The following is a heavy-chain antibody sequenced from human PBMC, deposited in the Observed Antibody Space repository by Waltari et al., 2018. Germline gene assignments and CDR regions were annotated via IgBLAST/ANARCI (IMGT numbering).Heavy chain of an antibody. CDR2: ISGSGGST. CDR1: GFTFSSYA. V-gene: IGHV3-23*04. J-gene: IGHJ4*02. Sequence: EVQLVESGGGLVQPGGSLRLSCAASGFTFSSYAMRWVRQAPGKGLEWVSAISGSGGSTYYADSVKGRFTISRDNSKNTLYLQMNSLRAEDTAVYYCATQDAEYYYDSSGYPPDNYWGQGTLVTVSS. D-gene: IGHD3-22*01. CDR3: ATQDAEYYYDSSGYPPDNY.